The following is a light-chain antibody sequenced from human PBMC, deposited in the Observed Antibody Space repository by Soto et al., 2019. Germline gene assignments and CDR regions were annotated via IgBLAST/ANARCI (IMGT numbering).Light chain of an antibody. J-gene: IGKJ1*01. CDR2: WAS. Sequence: DIVLNHSPDSLSVSMGARATIKSKSSQSVLYSSNNKNYLAWYQQKPGQPPKLLIYWASTRESGVPDRFSGSGSGTDFTLTISSLQAEDVAVYYCQQYYSTPQTFGQGTKVDIK. CDR3: QQYYSTPQT. V-gene: IGKV4-1*01. CDR1: QSVLYSSNNKNY.